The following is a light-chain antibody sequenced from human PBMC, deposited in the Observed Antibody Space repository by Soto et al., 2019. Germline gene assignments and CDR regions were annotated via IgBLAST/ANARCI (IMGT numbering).Light chain of an antibody. CDR3: LQHDSFPYT. J-gene: IGKJ2*01. Sequence: DIQMTQSPSSLSASVGHTVTITCRASQDVRSDLGWYQHKPGKAPKRLIYAASRLQGGVPSRFSGSGSGTEFTLTFGSLQPEDSATYYCLQHDSFPYTFGQGTRLEI. CDR2: AAS. V-gene: IGKV1-17*01. CDR1: QDVRSD.